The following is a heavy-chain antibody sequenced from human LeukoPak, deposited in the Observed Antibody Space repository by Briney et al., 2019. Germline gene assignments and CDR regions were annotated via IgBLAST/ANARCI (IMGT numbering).Heavy chain of an antibody. CDR2: IYYSGST. CDR1: GGSISSYY. Sequence: SETLSLTCTVSGGSISSYYWSWIRQPPGKGLEWIGYIYYSGSTNYNPSLKSRVTISVDTSKNQFSLKLSSVTAADTAVYYCARGYSSSWYAPSVWFDPWGQGTLVTVSS. D-gene: IGHD6-13*01. J-gene: IGHJ5*02. CDR3: ARGYSSSWYAPSVWFDP. V-gene: IGHV4-59*08.